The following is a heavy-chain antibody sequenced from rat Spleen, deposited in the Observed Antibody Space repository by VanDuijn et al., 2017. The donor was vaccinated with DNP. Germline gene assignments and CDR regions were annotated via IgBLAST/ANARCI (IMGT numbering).Heavy chain of an antibody. V-gene: IGHV2S8*01. Sequence: QVQLKESGPGLVQPSRTLSLTCTVSGFSLTSYGVHWVRQPPGKGLEWIAAISSGGNTYYNSPLKSRLSISRDTSKSQVFLKMDSLQTEDTAIYFCTRNFLTDAWGQGTSVTVSS. CDR3: TRNFLTDA. D-gene: IGHD3-7*01. J-gene: IGHJ4*01. CDR2: ISSGGNT. CDR1: GFSLTSYG.